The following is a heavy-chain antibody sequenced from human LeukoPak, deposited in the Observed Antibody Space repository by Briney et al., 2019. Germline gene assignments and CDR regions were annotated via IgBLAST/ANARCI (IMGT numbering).Heavy chain of an antibody. CDR3: ARETEYGDYGD. Sequence: SETLSLTCAVYGGSFSGYYWSWIRQPPGKGLEWIGEINHSGSTNYNPSLKSRVTISVDTSKNQFSLKLSSVTAADTAVYFCARETEYGDYGDWGQGTLVTVSS. CDR2: INHSGST. D-gene: IGHD4-17*01. CDR1: GGSFSGYY. V-gene: IGHV4-34*01. J-gene: IGHJ4*02.